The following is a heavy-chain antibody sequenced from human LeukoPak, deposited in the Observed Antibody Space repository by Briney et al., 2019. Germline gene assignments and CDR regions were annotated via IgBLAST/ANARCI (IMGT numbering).Heavy chain of an antibody. CDR2: ISASDDSP. CDR1: GFTFKNYA. D-gene: IGHD2-8*01. J-gene: IGHJ3*02. CDR3: TKDQSEYCNNGICYARDGAFDI. Sequence: PGRSLRLSCAASGFTFKNYAMNWVRQAPGEGLEWVSHISASDDSPYYGDSMKGRFTISRDNSRNTLYLEMNSLRAEDTAVYYCTKDQSEYCNNGICYARDGAFDIWGQGTMVTVSS. V-gene: IGHV3-23*01.